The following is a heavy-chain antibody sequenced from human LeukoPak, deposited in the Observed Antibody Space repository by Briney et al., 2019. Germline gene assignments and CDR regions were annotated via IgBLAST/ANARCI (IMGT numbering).Heavy chain of an antibody. Sequence: SETLSLTCTVSAGSISSYYWSWLRQPPGKGLEWIGYINYSGSTNYNPSLKNRVTISIDTSKNQFFLKLNSVTAADTAVYYCARDRSTGSYDWFDPWGQGTLVTVSS. CDR3: ARDRSTGSYDWFDP. V-gene: IGHV4-59*01. J-gene: IGHJ5*02. CDR1: AGSISSYY. D-gene: IGHD1-26*01. CDR2: INYSGST.